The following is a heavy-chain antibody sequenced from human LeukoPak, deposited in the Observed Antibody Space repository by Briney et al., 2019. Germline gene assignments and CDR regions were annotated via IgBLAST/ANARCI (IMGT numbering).Heavy chain of an antibody. D-gene: IGHD6-13*01. V-gene: IGHV1-24*01. J-gene: IGHJ4*02. CDR2: FDPEDGET. Sequence: GASVKVSCKVSGYTLTELSMHWVRQAPGKGLEWTGGFDPEDGETIYAQKFQGRVTMTEDTSTDTAYMELSSLRSEDTAVYYCATPLATSSSRDLDYWGQGTLVTVSS. CDR1: GYTLTELS. CDR3: ATPLATSSSRDLDY.